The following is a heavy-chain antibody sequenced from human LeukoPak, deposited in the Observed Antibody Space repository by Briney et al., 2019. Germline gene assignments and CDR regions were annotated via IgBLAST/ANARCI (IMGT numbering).Heavy chain of an antibody. V-gene: IGHV3-43*02. Sequence: GGSLRLSCAASGFTFDDYAMHWVRQAPGKGLEWVSLISGDGGSTYYADSVKGRFTISRDNSKNSLYLQMNSLRAEDTAVYYCAKDRSSGGSCNNYWGQGTLVTVSS. D-gene: IGHD2-15*01. J-gene: IGHJ4*02. CDR1: GFTFDDYA. CDR3: AKDRSSGGSCNNY. CDR2: ISGDGGST.